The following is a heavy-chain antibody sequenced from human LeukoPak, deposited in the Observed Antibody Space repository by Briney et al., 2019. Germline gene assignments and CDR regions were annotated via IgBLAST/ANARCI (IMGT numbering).Heavy chain of an antibody. Sequence: PEGSLRLSCAASGFTFSSYTMSWVRQAPGKGLEWVSTITTSDGITYYADSVKGRFTVSRDNSKNTLFLQMNSLRAEDTAVYYCAKDGGLWVSAHWGDSWGRGTLVTVSS. D-gene: IGHD7-27*01. CDR3: AKDGGLWVSAHWGDS. CDR2: ITTSDGIT. CDR1: GFTFSSYT. V-gene: IGHV3-23*01. J-gene: IGHJ4*02.